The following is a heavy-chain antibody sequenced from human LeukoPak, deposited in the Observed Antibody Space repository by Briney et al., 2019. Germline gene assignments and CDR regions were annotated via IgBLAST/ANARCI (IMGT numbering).Heavy chain of an antibody. V-gene: IGHV3-74*01. CDR3: ARGFDGMDV. Sequence: GGSLRLSCAASGFTFTTYWMHWVRQAPGKGLVWVSHINSDGSITSYADSVKGRFTISRDNAKNTLYLQMNSLRAEDTAVYYCARGFDGMDVWGQGTTVTVSS. CDR2: INSDGSIT. J-gene: IGHJ6*02. CDR1: GFTFTTYW.